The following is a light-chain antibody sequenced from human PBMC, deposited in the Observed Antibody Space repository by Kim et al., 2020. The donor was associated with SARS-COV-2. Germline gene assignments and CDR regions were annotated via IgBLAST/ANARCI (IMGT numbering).Light chain of an antibody. CDR3: QQYGWLST. Sequence: LSPGERATPSRRDRQSVSSTYRAWYQQNPGQAPRLLIYGASSRATDTTDRFSGSGSETDFTLNISRLDPEDFAVYYCQQYGWLSTCGQETKLEI. CDR2: GAS. CDR1: QSVSSTY. J-gene: IGKJ2*01. V-gene: IGKV3-20*01.